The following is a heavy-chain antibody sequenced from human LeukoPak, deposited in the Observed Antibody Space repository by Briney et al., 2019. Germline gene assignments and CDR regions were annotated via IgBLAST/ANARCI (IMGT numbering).Heavy chain of an antibody. CDR2: IYPGDSDT. V-gene: IGHV5-51*01. D-gene: IGHD6-6*01. Sequence: PGESLKISCKGSGYSFTSYWIAWVRQMPGKGLAWMGIIYPGDSDTRYSPSFQGQVTISADKSITTAYLQWSSLKASDTAIYYCARAMAARPDDAFDLWGQGTMVSVSS. CDR3: ARAMAARPDDAFDL. CDR1: GYSFTSYW. J-gene: IGHJ3*01.